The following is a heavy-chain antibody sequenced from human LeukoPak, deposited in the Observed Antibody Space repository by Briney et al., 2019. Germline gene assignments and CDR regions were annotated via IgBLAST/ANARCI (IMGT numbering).Heavy chain of an antibody. D-gene: IGHD1-26*01. CDR3: ARDGRERNRSWFDP. J-gene: IGHJ5*02. V-gene: IGHV1-18*01. Sequence: GASVKVSCKASGYTFTSYGISWVRQAPGQGLDGMGWISAYNGNTNYAQKLQGRVTMTTDTSTSTAYMELRSLRSDDTAVYYCARDGRERNRSWFDPWGQGTLVTVSS. CDR2: ISAYNGNT. CDR1: GYTFTSYG.